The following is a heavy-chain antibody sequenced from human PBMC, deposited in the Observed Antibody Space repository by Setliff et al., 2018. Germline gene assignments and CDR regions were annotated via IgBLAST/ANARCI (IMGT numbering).Heavy chain of an antibody. CDR3: ARALGYCTGKGRCYYYYYGMDV. CDR1: GFTFSSYA. Sequence: PGGSLRLSCAASGFTFSSYAMHWVRQAPGKGLEWVAVISYDGSNKYYADSVKGRFTISRDNSKNTLYLQMNSLRAEDTAVYYCARALGYCTGKGRCYYYYYGMDVWGQGTTVTVSS. D-gene: IGHD2-8*02. J-gene: IGHJ6*02. V-gene: IGHV3-30-3*01. CDR2: ISYDGSNK.